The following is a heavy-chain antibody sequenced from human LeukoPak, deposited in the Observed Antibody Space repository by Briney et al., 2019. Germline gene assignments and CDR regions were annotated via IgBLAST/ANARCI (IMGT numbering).Heavy chain of an antibody. V-gene: IGHV3-21*01. Sequence: GGSLRLSCAASGFTFSSNSMNWVRQAPGKGLEWVSSISSSSSYIYYADSVEGRFTISRDNAKNSLYLQMNSLRAEDTAVYYCAKDEVGGHFEYWGQGTLVTVSS. J-gene: IGHJ4*02. CDR2: ISSSSSYI. CDR3: AKDEVGGHFEY. CDR1: GFTFSSNS. D-gene: IGHD1-26*01.